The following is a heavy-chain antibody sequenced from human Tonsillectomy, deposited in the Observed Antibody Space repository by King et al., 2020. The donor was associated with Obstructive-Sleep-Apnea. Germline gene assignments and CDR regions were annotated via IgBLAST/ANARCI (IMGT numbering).Heavy chain of an antibody. CDR2: ISYDGSNK. CDR3: ARPYNWNEQAPFDY. V-gene: IGHV3-30*04. CDR1: GFTFSSYA. Sequence: QLVQSGGGVVQPGRSLRLSCAASGFTFSSYAMHWVRQAPGKGLEWVAVISYDGSNKYYADSVKGRFTISRDNSKTTLDLQMNSLRAEDTAVYYCARPYNWNEQAPFDYWGQGTLVTVSS. J-gene: IGHJ4*02. D-gene: IGHD1-20*01.